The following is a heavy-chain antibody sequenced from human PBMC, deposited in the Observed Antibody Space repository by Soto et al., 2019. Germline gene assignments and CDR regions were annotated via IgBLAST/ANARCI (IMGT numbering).Heavy chain of an antibody. CDR3: ARSPGYSYGDY. CDR1: GYTFTSYA. J-gene: IGHJ4*02. V-gene: IGHV1-3*01. Sequence: QVQLVQSGAEVKKPGASVKVSCKASGYTFTSYAMHWVRQAPGQRLEWMGWINAGNGNTKYSQKFQGRVTITRDTSASTAYMALSSLRSEDTAVYYCARSPGYSYGDYWGQGTLVTVSS. D-gene: IGHD5-18*01. CDR2: INAGNGNT.